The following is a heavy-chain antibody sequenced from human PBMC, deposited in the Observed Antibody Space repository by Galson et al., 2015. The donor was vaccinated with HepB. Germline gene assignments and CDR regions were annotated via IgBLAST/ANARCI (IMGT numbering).Heavy chain of an antibody. J-gene: IGHJ5*02. CDR3: ARSPLDYGGNPRWFDP. V-gene: IGHV1-18*01. Sequence: SVKVSCKASGYTFTSYGISWVRQAPGQGLEWMGWISAYNGNTNYAQKLQGRVTMTTDTSTSTAYMELRSLRSDDTAVYYCARSPLDYGGNPRWFDPWGQGTLVTVSS. CDR2: ISAYNGNT. CDR1: GYTFTSYG. D-gene: IGHD4-23*01.